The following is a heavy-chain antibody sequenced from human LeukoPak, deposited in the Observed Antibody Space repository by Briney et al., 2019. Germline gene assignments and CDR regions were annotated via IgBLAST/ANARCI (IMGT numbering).Heavy chain of an antibody. J-gene: IGHJ4*02. CDR2: IYYSGST. CDR1: GFTFSSYA. CDR3: ARVKLAFSAGELSLRDY. Sequence: LRLSCAASGFTFSSYAMSWIRQHPGKGLEWIGYIYYSGSTYYNPSLKSRVTISVDTSKNQFSLKLSSVTAADTAVYYCARVKLAFSAGELSLRDYWGQGALVTVSS. D-gene: IGHD3-16*02. V-gene: IGHV4-31*02.